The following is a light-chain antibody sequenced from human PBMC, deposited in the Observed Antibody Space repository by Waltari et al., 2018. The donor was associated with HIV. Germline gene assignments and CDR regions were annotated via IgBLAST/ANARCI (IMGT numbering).Light chain of an antibody. V-gene: IGLV6-57*01. CDR2: EDN. CDR3: QSYDTKTHWV. J-gene: IGLJ3*02. Sequence: FMLSQPHSVSGSAGKTVPISCTRDCGSIGGNYVQWFHQRPGSSPRPLIFEDNQRPPGVTDRFSASIDSSSNAASLTISGLKTGDEGHYYCQSYDTKTHWVFGGGSKLTVL. CDR1: CGSIGGNY.